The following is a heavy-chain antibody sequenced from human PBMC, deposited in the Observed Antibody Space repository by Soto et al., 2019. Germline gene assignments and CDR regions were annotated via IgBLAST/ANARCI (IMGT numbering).Heavy chain of an antibody. CDR2: IYPDDSDT. J-gene: IGHJ5*02. CDR1: GYSFTTNC. CDR3: ARRTTSRFDP. V-gene: IGHV5-51*01. Sequence: GESLKISCNGSGYSFTTNCIGLVRQMPGKGLEWMGIIYPDDSDTTYSPSFQGQVSISVDKSISTAYLQWSSLKASDTALYYCARRTTSRFDPWGQGTLVTVSS. D-gene: IGHD4-17*01.